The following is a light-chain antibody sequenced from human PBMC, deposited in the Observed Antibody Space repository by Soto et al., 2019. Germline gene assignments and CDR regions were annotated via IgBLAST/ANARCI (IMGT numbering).Light chain of an antibody. CDR2: WAS. Sequence: DIVMTQSPDSLAVSLGERATINCRSSQSVLYSSNNENYLAWYQQKPGQPPKLLIYWASTRESGVPDRFSGSGSGTDFTLTISSLQAEDVAVYYCQQYYSTPWTFGQGTKVEIQ. V-gene: IGKV4-1*01. J-gene: IGKJ1*01. CDR3: QQYYSTPWT. CDR1: QSVLYSSNNENY.